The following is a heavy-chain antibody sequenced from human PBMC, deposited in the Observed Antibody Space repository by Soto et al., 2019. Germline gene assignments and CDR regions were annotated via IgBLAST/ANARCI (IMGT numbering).Heavy chain of an antibody. CDR1: GFTFKKYA. CDR3: VKDWTGDTCPCMDV. V-gene: IGHV3-23*01. J-gene: IGHJ6*01. D-gene: IGHD2-8*02. Sequence: EVQLLESGGGLVQPGGSLRLSCAASGFTFKKYAMTWVRQAPGKGLEWVPTISGKDGSTYYADSVKGRFTISRDNSKNALYLQMSSLRAEDTALYYCVKDWTGDTCPCMDVWGQGTTVTVSS. CDR2: ISGKDGST.